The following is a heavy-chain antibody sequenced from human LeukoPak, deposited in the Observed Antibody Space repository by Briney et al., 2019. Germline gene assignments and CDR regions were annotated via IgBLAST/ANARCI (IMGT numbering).Heavy chain of an antibody. J-gene: IGHJ4*02. CDR3: AKGRGMTTVTGAHNLRD. CDR1: GFTFSSYA. Sequence: GGSLRLSCAASGFTFSSYAMSWVRQAPGKGLEWVSAISGSGDSTNYADSVKGRFTISRDNSKNTLHLQMNSLRAEDTAIYYCAKGRGMTTVTGAHNLRDWGQGTLVTVSS. D-gene: IGHD4-17*01. CDR2: ISGSGDST. V-gene: IGHV3-23*01.